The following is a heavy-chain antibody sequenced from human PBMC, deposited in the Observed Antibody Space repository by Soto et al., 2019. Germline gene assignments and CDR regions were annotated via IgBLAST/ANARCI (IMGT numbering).Heavy chain of an antibody. Sequence: ASVKVSCKASGGTFSSYAISWVRQAPGQGLEWMGGIIPIFGTANYAQKFQGRVTITADESTSTAYMELSSLRSEDTAVYYCARDISYSSGWAGGFWGQGTLVTVSS. V-gene: IGHV1-69*13. CDR1: GGTFSSYA. J-gene: IGHJ4*02. CDR3: ARDISYSSGWAGGF. D-gene: IGHD6-19*01. CDR2: IIPIFGTA.